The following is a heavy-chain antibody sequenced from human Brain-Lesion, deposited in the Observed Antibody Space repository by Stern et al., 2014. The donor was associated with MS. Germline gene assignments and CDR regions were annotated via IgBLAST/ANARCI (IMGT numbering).Heavy chain of an antibody. D-gene: IGHD3-3*01. CDR2: IDSAESST. V-gene: IGHV3-74*02. Sequence: EVQLVESGGGLVQPGGSLRLSCAASGFSFSGYWMHWVRQAPGKGLQWVSRIDSAESSTAYADSVKGRFTITRDNAKKRGYLQMNSLRAEDTAMYYCALPPYYDFGRTWGQGTLVTVSS. CDR1: GFSFSGYW. CDR3: ALPPYYDFGRT. J-gene: IGHJ5*02.